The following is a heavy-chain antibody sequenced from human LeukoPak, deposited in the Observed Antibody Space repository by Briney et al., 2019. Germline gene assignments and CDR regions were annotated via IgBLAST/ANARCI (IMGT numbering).Heavy chain of an antibody. Sequence: PGGSLRLSCAASGFTFSSYGMHWVRQAPGKGLEWVAVISYDGSNKGYADSVKGRFTLSRDNSKNTLYLHMNSLRAEDTAVYYCARSINGDPPDFDYWGQGTLVTVSS. CDR1: GFTFSSYG. CDR3: ARSINGDPPDFDY. J-gene: IGHJ4*02. D-gene: IGHD4-17*01. V-gene: IGHV3-30*03. CDR2: ISYDGSNK.